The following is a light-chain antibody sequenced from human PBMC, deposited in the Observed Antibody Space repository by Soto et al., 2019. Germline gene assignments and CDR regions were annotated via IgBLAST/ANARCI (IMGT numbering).Light chain of an antibody. CDR2: GSS. Sequence: EIVMTQAPATLSVSPGERATLSCRASQSVSSNLAWYQQKPGQAPRLLSYGSSTRDTGIPARFSGSGSGTEFTLTISSLQSEDFAVYYCQQYNNWPLYTFGQGTKLEIQ. CDR3: QQYNNWPLYT. V-gene: IGKV3-15*01. J-gene: IGKJ2*01. CDR1: QSVSSN.